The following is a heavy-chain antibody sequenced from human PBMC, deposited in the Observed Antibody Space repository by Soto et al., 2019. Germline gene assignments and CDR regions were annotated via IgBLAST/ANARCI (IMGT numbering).Heavy chain of an antibody. CDR1: GGSISSGDYY. J-gene: IGHJ4*02. V-gene: IGHV4-30-4*01. Sequence: SETLSLTCTVSGGSISSGDYYWSWIRQPPGKGLEWIGYIYYSGSTYYNPSLKSRVTISVDTSKNQFSLKLSSVTAADTAVYYCARDRAGVSYYGSGSFDYWGQGTLVTVSS. CDR3: ARDRAGVSYYGSGSFDY. CDR2: IYYSGST. D-gene: IGHD3-10*01.